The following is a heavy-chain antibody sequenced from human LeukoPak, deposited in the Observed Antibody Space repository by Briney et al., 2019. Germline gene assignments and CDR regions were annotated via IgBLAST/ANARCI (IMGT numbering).Heavy chain of an antibody. CDR1: GFTFNTHT. CDR2: ISGSSGTI. Sequence: GGSLRLSCAASGFTFNTHTMNWVRQAPGKGLEWVSYISGSSGTIDYADSVRGRFTISRDNAKNSLYLQMNSLRVEDTAVYYCAKDRETDFWSGQGTYYFDYWGQGTLVTVSS. CDR3: AKDRETDFWSGQGTYYFDY. V-gene: IGHV3-48*01. J-gene: IGHJ4*02. D-gene: IGHD3-3*01.